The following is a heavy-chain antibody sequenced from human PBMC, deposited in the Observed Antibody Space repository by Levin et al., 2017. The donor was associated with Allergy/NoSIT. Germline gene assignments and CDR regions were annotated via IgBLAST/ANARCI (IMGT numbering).Heavy chain of an antibody. CDR2: IYYSGST. D-gene: IGHD3-3*01. V-gene: IGHV4-59*01. Sequence: PSETLSLTCTVSGGSISSYYWSWIRQPPGKGLEWIGYIYYSGSTNYNPSLKSRVTISVDTSKNQFFLKLSSVTAADTAVYYCARVGVTIFGVVIGAFDYWGQGTLVTVSS. CDR3: ARVGVTIFGVVIGAFDY. CDR1: GGSISSYY. J-gene: IGHJ4*02.